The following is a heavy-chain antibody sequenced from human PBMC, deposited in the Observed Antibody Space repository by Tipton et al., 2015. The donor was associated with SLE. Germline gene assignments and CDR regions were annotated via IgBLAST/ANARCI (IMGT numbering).Heavy chain of an antibody. D-gene: IGHD2-8*02. Sequence: TLSLTCSVSGSIDHYYWSWIRQPAGKGLEWIGRFSTTGSTNYNPSLKSRVTVSVDSSRGQFSLSLTSVTAADTAGYDCAREDGAVTDRGHFAKWGQGTLVTVSS. CDR2: FSTTGST. J-gene: IGHJ4*02. CDR3: AREDGAVTDRGHFAK. V-gene: IGHV4-4*07. CDR1: GSIDHYY.